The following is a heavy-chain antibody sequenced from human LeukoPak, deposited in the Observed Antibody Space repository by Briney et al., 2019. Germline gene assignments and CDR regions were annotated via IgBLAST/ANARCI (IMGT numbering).Heavy chain of an antibody. D-gene: IGHD6-13*01. V-gene: IGHV3-30*18. CDR2: ISYDGSNK. CDR1: GFTFSSYG. CDR3: AKEGGSSWPPLGFDY. Sequence: GGSLRLSCAASGFTFSSYGMHWVRQAPGKGLEWVAVISYDGSNKYYADSVKGRFTISRDNSKNTLYLQMNSLRAEDTAVYYCAKEGGSSWPPLGFDYWGQGTLVTVSS. J-gene: IGHJ4*02.